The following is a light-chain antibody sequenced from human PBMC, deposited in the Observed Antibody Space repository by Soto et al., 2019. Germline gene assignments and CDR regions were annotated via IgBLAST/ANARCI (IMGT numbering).Light chain of an antibody. Sequence: IVMKQSPATLSVTPGERATLSCRASQNIYSNVAWYQQRPGQAPRLLIYRASTRATGIPARFSGSGSGTEFTLTISSLQSEDFTVYYCQQYYNWPWTFGQGTKVDIK. J-gene: IGKJ1*01. CDR1: QNIYSN. CDR2: RAS. CDR3: QQYYNWPWT. V-gene: IGKV3-15*01.